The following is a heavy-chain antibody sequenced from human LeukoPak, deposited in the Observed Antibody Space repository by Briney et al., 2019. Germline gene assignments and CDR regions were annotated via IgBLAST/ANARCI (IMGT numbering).Heavy chain of an antibody. Sequence: PGGSLRLSCAASGFTFSSYDMHWVRQATGKGLEWVSAIGTAGDTYYPGSVKGRFTISRENAKNSLYLQMNSLRAGDTAVYYCARERHVGARRYFDYWGQGTLVTVSS. CDR2: IGTAGDT. CDR3: ARERHVGARRYFDY. V-gene: IGHV3-13*01. CDR1: GFTFSSYD. D-gene: IGHD2-15*01. J-gene: IGHJ4*02.